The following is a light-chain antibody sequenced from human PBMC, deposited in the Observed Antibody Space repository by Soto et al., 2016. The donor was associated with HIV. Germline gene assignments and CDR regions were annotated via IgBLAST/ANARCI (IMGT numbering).Light chain of an antibody. CDR3: QQYNSYSPWA. Sequence: DIQMTQSPSTLSASVGDRVTITCRASQSISSWLAWYQQKPGKAPKLLIYKASSLESGVPSRFSGSGSGTEFTLTISSLQPDDFATYYCQQYNSYSPWAFGKGPRWK. J-gene: IGKJ1*01. CDR1: QSISSW. V-gene: IGKV1-5*03. CDR2: KAS.